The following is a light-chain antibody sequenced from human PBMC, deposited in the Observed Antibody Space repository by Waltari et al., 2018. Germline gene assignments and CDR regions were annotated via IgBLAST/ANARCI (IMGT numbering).Light chain of an antibody. Sequence: DIQMTQSPSTLSASVGDRVTITCRASQSISSWLAWYQQKPGKDPKLLIYKASSLESGVPSRFSGSGSGTEFTLTISSLQPDDFATYYCQQYNSYSQYTFGQGTKLEIK. CDR1: QSISSW. V-gene: IGKV1-5*03. CDR2: KAS. CDR3: QQYNSYSQYT. J-gene: IGKJ2*01.